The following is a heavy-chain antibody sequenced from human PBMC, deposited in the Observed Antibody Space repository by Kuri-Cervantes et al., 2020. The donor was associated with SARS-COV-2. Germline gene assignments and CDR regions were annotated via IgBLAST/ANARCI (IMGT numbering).Heavy chain of an antibody. V-gene: IGHV1-69*01. D-gene: IGHD6-19*01. CDR1: GGTFSSYA. Sequence: KISCKASGGTFSSYAISWVRQAPGQGLEWMGGIIPIFGTANYAQKFQGRVTITADESTSTAYMELSSLRSEDTAVYYCARALGGQWLAFDYWGQGTLVTVSS. CDR2: IIPIFGTA. CDR3: ARALGGQWLAFDY. J-gene: IGHJ4*02.